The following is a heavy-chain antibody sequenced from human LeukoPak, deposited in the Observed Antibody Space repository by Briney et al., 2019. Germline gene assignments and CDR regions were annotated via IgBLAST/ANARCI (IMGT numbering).Heavy chain of an antibody. Sequence: GASVKVSCKASGYTFTSYYMHWVRQAPGQGLEWMGIINPSGGSTSYAQKFQGRVTMTRDTSTSTVYMELSSPRSEDTAVYYCAREEIQPPIPWGAFDIWGQGTMVTVSS. CDR1: GYTFTSYY. V-gene: IGHV1-46*01. CDR2: INPSGGST. J-gene: IGHJ3*02. CDR3: AREEIQPPIPWGAFDI. D-gene: IGHD5-18*01.